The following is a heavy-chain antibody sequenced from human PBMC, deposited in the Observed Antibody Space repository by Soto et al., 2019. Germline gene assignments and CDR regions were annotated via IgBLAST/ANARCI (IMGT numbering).Heavy chain of an antibody. V-gene: IGHV6-1*01. CDR2: TYYRSKWYN. D-gene: IGHD6-6*01. CDR1: GDSVCSNSGA. Sequence: QTLSLTCAISGDSVCSNSGAWNWIRQSSSRGLEWLGGTYYRSKWYNDYAVSVKSRITINPDTSKNQFSLQLNSVTPEDTAVYYCARVELGRSSSSSYGMDVWGQGTTVTVSS. CDR3: ARVELGRSSSSSYGMDV. J-gene: IGHJ6*02.